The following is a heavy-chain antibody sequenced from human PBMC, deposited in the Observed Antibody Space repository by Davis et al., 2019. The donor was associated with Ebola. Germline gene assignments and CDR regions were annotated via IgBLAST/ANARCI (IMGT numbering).Heavy chain of an antibody. J-gene: IGHJ4*02. CDR2: ISSSSSYI. D-gene: IGHD3-3*01. CDR3: AGGDFWSGQFDF. CDR1: VITFSSYA. Sequence: GGSLRLSCADSVITFSSYAMTWVRQAPGKGLEWVSSISSSSSYIYYADSVKGRFTISRDNAKNSLYLQMNRLRAEDTAVYYCAGGDFWSGQFDFWGQGTLVTVSS. V-gene: IGHV3-21*04.